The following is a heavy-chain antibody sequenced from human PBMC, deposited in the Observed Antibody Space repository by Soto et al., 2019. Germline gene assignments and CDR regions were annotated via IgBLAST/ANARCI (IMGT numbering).Heavy chain of an antibody. Sequence: KPSETLSLTCSVSGGSVSSSNYYWSWIRQPPGKGLEWIGYIYYSGNTQYNPSLKTRVTISLDTSKNQFSLRLFSVTAADTAVYYCARGYIVATRIDYWGQGTLVTVSS. D-gene: IGHD5-12*01. CDR3: ARGYIVATRIDY. CDR2: IYYSGNT. CDR1: GGSVSSSNYY. V-gene: IGHV4-61*01. J-gene: IGHJ4*02.